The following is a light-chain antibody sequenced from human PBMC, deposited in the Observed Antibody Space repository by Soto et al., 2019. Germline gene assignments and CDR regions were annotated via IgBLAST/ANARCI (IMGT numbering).Light chain of an antibody. V-gene: IGKV3-20*01. CDR1: QTVNSR. J-gene: IGKJ5*01. CDR3: QHYGRSPIT. Sequence: EVVVTQSPVTLSVSPGERATLSCRASQTVNSRLAWYQHKPGQAPRLLISGASSRXTGIPDRFSGSGSATDFTLTISRLEPEDFALYYCQHYGRSPITFGQGTRLEIK. CDR2: GAS.